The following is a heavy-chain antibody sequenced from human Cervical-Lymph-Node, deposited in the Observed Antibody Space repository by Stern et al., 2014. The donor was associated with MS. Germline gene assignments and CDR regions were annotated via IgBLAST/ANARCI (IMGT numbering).Heavy chain of an antibody. CDR1: GVTFSSYG. V-gene: IGHV1-69*01. CDR3: AGLNSAYYYGMDV. CDR2: IIPIFGTP. J-gene: IGHJ6*02. D-gene: IGHD1-1*01. Sequence: VQLVQSGAGVKKPGSSVKLSCKASGVTFSSYGIRWVRQAPGQGLEWMGGIIPIFGTPNYAQKFQGRVTITADESTSTAYMELSSLRSEDTAVYSCAGLNSAYYYGMDVWGQGTTVTVSS.